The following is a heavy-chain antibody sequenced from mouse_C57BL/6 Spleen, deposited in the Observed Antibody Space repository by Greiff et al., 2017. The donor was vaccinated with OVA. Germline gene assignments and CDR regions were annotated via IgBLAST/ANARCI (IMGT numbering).Heavy chain of an antibody. CDR2: IYPGSGST. J-gene: IGHJ1*03. D-gene: IGHD1-1*01. Sequence: QVHVKQPGAELVKPGASVKMSCKASGYTFTSYWITWVKQRPGQGLEWIGDIYPGSGSTNYNEKFKSKATLTVDTSSSTAYMQLSSLTSEDSAVYYCARITTVWYFDVWGTGTTVTVSS. V-gene: IGHV1-55*01. CDR3: ARITTVWYFDV. CDR1: GYTFTSYW.